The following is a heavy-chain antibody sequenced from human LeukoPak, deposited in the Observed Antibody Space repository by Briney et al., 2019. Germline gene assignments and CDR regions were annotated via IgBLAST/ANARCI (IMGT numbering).Heavy chain of an antibody. CDR2: IGSTDI. CDR3: AKDATPGNSIWDYFAF. CDR1: GFTFNICA. V-gene: IGHV3-23*01. J-gene: IGHJ4*02. Sequence: GRSLRLSCAASGFTFNICAMSWVRQAPGKGLEWVSSIGSTDIYYADFVKGRFTVSRDNSKNTLYLHLNSLRAEDSAVYYCAKDATPGNSIWDYFAFWGQGTVVTVSS. D-gene: IGHD1-7*01.